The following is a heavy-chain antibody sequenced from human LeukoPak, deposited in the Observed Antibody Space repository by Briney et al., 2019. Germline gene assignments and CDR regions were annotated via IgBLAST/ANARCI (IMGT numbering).Heavy chain of an antibody. Sequence: GGSLRLSCVTSGFNFSDSRMTWVRQAPGKGLQWVANVNQDGTEKHFLDSVEGRFTISRDNAKKSLYLQMSSLRPQDTAVYYCANTGYNYEFDYWGQGTLVTVSS. D-gene: IGHD5-18*01. J-gene: IGHJ4*02. V-gene: IGHV3-7*02. CDR1: GFNFSDSR. CDR2: VNQDGTEK. CDR3: ANTGYNYEFDY.